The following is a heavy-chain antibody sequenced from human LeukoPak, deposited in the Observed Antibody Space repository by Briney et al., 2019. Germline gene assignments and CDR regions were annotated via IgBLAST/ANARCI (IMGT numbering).Heavy chain of an antibody. CDR1: GFTFSSHW. D-gene: IGHD6-6*01. CDR3: ARSKSSFPTDAFDF. V-gene: IGHV3-74*03. CDR2: INGEGSNT. Sequence: GGSLRLSCAASGFTFSSHWMHWVRQAPGKGLVWVSRINGEGSNTTYADSVKGRFTISRDNAKNTLYLQMNSLRAEDTAGYHCARSKSSFPTDAFDFWGQGTMVTVSS. J-gene: IGHJ3*01.